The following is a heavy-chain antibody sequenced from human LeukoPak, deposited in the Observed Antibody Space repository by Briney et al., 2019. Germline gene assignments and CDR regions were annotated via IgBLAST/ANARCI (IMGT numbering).Heavy chain of an antibody. J-gene: IGHJ4*02. Sequence: GGSLRLSCASSGFTVSSNYMSWVRQAPGKGLEWVSVIYSGGSTNYAGSVKGRFTISRDNSKNTLYLQMNSLRAEDTVVYYCATGGIAVNFDYWGQGTLVTVSS. CDR1: GFTVSSNY. CDR2: IYSGGST. V-gene: IGHV3-53*01. CDR3: ATGGIAVNFDY. D-gene: IGHD6-19*01.